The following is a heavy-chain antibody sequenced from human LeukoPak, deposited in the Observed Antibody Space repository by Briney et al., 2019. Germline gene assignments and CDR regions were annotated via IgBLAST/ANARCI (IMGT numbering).Heavy chain of an antibody. J-gene: IGHJ6*02. D-gene: IGHD3-3*01. CDR3: ARDLPYDFWSGYYSGYYYGMDV. V-gene: IGHV3-74*01. CDR1: GFTFSSYW. CDR2: INSDGSST. Sequence: GRSLRLSCAASGFTFSSYWMHWVRQAPGKGLVWVSRINSDGSSTSYADSAKGRFTISRDNAKNTLYLQMNSLRAEDTAVYYCARDLPYDFWSGYYSGYYYGMDVWGQGTTVTVSS.